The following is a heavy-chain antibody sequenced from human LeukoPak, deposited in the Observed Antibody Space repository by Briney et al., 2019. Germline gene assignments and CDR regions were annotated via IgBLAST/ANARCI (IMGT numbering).Heavy chain of an antibody. D-gene: IGHD1-1*01. V-gene: IGHV3-7*01. CDR1: RFTFSSSW. J-gene: IGHJ3*02. Sequence: PGGSLRLSCAASRFTFSSSWMTWVRQPLGKGLEYVANIKEDGSQKYYEDSVKGRFTISSDNVKNSLYLQMDSLRAEDTAVYFCARNLAYNAFDIWGQGTVVTVSS. CDR3: ARNLAYNAFDI. CDR2: IKEDGSQK.